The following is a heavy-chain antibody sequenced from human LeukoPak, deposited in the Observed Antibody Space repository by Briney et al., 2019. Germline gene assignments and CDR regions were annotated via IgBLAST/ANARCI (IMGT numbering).Heavy chain of an antibody. CDR3: AKDLGLLGGYSNY. CDR2: ISGSGGST. Sequence: PGGSLRLSCAASGFTFSSDAMSWVRQAPGKGLEWVSAISGSGGSTYYADSVKGRFTISRDNSKNTLYLQMNSLRAEDTAVYYCAKDLGLLGGYSNYRGQGTLVAVSS. D-gene: IGHD4-11*01. CDR1: GFTFSSDA. V-gene: IGHV3-23*01. J-gene: IGHJ4*02.